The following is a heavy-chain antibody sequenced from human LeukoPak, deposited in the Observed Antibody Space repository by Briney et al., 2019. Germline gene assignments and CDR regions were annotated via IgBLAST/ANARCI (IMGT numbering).Heavy chain of an antibody. CDR1: GFTFSSYS. V-gene: IGHV3-21*01. CDR3: ASGPHRRAGNWFDP. J-gene: IGHJ5*02. Sequence: GGSLRLSCAASGFTFSSYSMNWVRQAPGKGLEWVSSISSSSSYIYYADSVKGRFTISRDNAKNSLHLQMNSLRAEDTAVYYCASGPHRRAGNWFDPWGQGTLVTVSS. CDR2: ISSSSSYI.